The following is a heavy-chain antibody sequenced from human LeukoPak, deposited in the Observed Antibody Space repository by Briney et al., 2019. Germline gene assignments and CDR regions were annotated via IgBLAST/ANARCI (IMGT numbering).Heavy chain of an antibody. Sequence: SETLSLTCTVSGGSISSSSYYWGWIRQPPGKGLEWIGSIYYSGSTYYNPSLKSRVTISVDTSKNQFSLKLSSVTAADTAVYYCARDDVLLRYFDYWGQGTLVTVSS. CDR2: IYYSGST. V-gene: IGHV4-39*02. CDR1: GGSISSSSYY. D-gene: IGHD3-10*01. J-gene: IGHJ4*02. CDR3: ARDDVLLRYFDY.